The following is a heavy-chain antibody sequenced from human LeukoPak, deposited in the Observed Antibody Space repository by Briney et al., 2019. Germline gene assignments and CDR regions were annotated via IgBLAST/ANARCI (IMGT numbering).Heavy chain of an antibody. CDR3: ARVGYSSGWYDVYYYYYMDV. V-gene: IGHV4-34*01. Sequence: SETLSLTCAVYGGSFSGSYWTWIRQPPGKGLDWIGEINHSGSTNYNPSLKSRVTISVDTSKNQFSLKLSSVTAADTAVYYCARVGYSSGWYDVYYYYYMDVWGKGTTVTVSS. CDR2: INHSGST. CDR1: GGSFSGSY. D-gene: IGHD6-19*01. J-gene: IGHJ6*03.